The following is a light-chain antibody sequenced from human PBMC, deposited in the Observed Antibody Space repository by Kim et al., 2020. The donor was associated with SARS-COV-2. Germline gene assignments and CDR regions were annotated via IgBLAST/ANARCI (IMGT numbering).Light chain of an antibody. CDR1: SSNIGADYD. V-gene: IGLV1-40*01. Sequence: RVTISCTGTSSNIGADYDVHWYQQFPGKAPKVLIYGNNNRPSGVPDRFSGSKSGTSASLAITGLQPEDEADYHCQSYDSSLSGSVFGGGTRLTVL. CDR3: QSYDSSLSGSV. CDR2: GNN. J-gene: IGLJ3*02.